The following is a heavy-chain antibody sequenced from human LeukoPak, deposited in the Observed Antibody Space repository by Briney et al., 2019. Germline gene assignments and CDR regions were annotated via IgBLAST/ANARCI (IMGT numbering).Heavy chain of an antibody. CDR1: GYTFTSYY. Sequence: ASVKVSCKASGYTFTSYYMHWVRQAPGQGLEWMGIINPSGGSTSYAQKFQGRVTMTRDTSTSTVYMELSSLRSEDTAVYYCAREMGQQQLTNRWGFDPWGQGTLVTVSS. J-gene: IGHJ5*02. V-gene: IGHV1-46*01. D-gene: IGHD6-13*01. CDR3: AREMGQQQLTNRWGFDP. CDR2: INPSGGST.